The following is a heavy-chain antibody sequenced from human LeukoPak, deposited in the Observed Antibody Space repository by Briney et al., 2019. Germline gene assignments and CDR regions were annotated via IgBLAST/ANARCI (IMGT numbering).Heavy chain of an antibody. J-gene: IGHJ4*02. Sequence: PGGSLRLSCAASGFTFRSYAMSWVRQAPGKGPEWVSAISGSGGSTYYADSVKGRFTISRDNSKNTLYLQMNSLRAEDTAVYYCAKARGYYGSGSYYNVPFDYWGQGTLVTVSS. CDR3: AKARGYYGSGSYYNVPFDY. D-gene: IGHD3-10*01. CDR1: GFTFRSYA. CDR2: ISGSGGST. V-gene: IGHV3-23*01.